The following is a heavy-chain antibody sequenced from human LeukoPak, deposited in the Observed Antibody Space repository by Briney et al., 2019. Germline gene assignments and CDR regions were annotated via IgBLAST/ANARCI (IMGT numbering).Heavy chain of an antibody. CDR3: ARHALRGGFDS. Sequence: PSGTLSLTCTVSGGSISSYYWSWIRQPPGKGLEWIGYIYYSGSTNYNPSLKSRVTISVDTSKNQFSLKLSSVTAADTAVYYCARHALRGGFDSWGQGTLVAVSS. D-gene: IGHD5-12*01. V-gene: IGHV4-59*08. CDR1: GGSISSYY. CDR2: IYYSGST. J-gene: IGHJ4*02.